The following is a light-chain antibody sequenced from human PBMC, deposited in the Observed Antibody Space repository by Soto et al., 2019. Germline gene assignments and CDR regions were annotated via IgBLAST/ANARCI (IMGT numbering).Light chain of an antibody. J-gene: IGKJ1*01. CDR3: QLYNSYSEA. V-gene: IGKV1-5*03. CDR2: KAS. CDR1: ESIRTW. Sequence: DIQMTQSPSTLSASVGDRVTITCRASESIRTWLAWYQHKPGKAPKLLIYKASTLKSGVPSRFSGSGSGTEFTLTISSLQPDDFATYYCQLYNSYSEAFGQGTKVDVK.